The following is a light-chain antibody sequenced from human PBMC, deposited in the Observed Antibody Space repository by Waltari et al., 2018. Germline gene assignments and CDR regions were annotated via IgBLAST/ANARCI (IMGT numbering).Light chain of an antibody. CDR1: QSLSSSY. Sequence: EIVLTQSPGTLSLSPGERATLSCRASQSLSSSYLAWYQQKPGHSPRLLIHDAASRATGIPDRFSGSGSGTDFTLTISRLEPEDFAVYYCHQYAGSPYTFGQGTNLEIK. V-gene: IGKV3-20*01. CDR3: HQYAGSPYT. CDR2: DAA. J-gene: IGKJ2*01.